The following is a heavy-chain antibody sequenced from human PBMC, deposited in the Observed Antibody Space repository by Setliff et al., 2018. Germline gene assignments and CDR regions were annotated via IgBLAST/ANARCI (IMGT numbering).Heavy chain of an antibody. D-gene: IGHD1-1*01. CDR2: IHYRGTT. CDR3: ARTGTYRYFDY. V-gene: IGHV4-39*01. J-gene: IGHJ4*02. Sequence: SETLSLTCTVSGASISSGTYYWAWIRQPPGKGLAWIGRIHYRGTTYSNASLASRLTISVDTAKNQFSLKLTSVTAADTAVSYCARTGTYRYFDYWGQGTRVTVSS. CDR1: GASISSGTYY.